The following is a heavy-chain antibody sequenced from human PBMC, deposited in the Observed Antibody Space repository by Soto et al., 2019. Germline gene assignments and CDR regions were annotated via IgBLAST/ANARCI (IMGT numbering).Heavy chain of an antibody. CDR3: ARLVACSCGSCRFDP. Sequence: QLQLQESGPGLVTPSETLSLNCTVSGGSISSSSYYWAWIRQPPGKGLEWIGSINYSGTTYYIASLKSRVTISIDTSKNQFSLRLNSVTAADTSVYYCARLVACSCGSCRFDPWGQGTLVTVSS. CDR2: INYSGTT. V-gene: IGHV4-39*01. CDR1: GGSISSSSYY. J-gene: IGHJ5*02. D-gene: IGHD2-15*01.